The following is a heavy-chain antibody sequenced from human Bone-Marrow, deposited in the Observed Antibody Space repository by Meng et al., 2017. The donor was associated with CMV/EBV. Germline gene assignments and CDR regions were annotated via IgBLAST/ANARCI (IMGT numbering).Heavy chain of an antibody. D-gene: IGHD6-13*01. CDR3: ARRWYGSSWYSFDY. CDR1: GYSFASDG. V-gene: IGHV5-51*01. Sequence: SGYSFASDGIGWVRQMPGKGLEWMGIIYPRDSDTIYSPSFQGQVTISADKSISTAYLQWSSLKASDTAIYYCARRWYGSSWYSFDYWGQGTLVTVSS. J-gene: IGHJ4*02. CDR2: IYPRDSDT.